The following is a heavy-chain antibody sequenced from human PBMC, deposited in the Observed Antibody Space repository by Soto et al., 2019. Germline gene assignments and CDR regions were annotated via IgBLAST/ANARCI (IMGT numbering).Heavy chain of an antibody. J-gene: IGHJ6*02. CDR3: ARDTFPGDYYYGMDV. CDR1: GFTFSSYA. Sequence: GSLRLSCAASGFTFSSYAMSWVRQAPGKGLEWVSAISGSGGSTYYADSVKGRFTISRDNAKNSLYLQMNSLRAEDTAVYYCARDTFPGDYYYGMDVWGQGTTVTVSS. D-gene: IGHD3-10*01. CDR2: ISGSGGST. V-gene: IGHV3-23*01.